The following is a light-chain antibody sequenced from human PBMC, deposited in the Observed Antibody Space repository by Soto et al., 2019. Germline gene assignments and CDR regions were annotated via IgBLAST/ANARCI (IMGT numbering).Light chain of an antibody. J-gene: IGLJ2*01. CDR1: SSDVGGYKY. CDR3: SSYAGRNIVL. CDR2: EVN. V-gene: IGLV2-8*01. Sequence: QSALTQPPSASGSPRQSVTIACTGTSSDVGGYKYVSWYQQHPGKAPKLMIYEVNKRPSGVPDRFSGSKSGHTASLTVSGLQADDEADYFCSSYAGRNIVLFGGGTKLTVL.